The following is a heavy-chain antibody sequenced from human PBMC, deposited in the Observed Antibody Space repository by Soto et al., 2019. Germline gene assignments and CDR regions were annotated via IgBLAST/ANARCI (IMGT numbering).Heavy chain of an antibody. J-gene: IGHJ6*02. D-gene: IGHD6-6*01. Sequence: GASAKVSCKASGCTFTSSADQWVRKSRGQRLERIGWIFVGSGSKNYPQNFQERVTITRDMPTSTAHMELSSLRSEDTDVYYCAACKVEYSRSSGFYYYYGTDVWG. V-gene: IGHV1-58*01. CDR3: AACKVEYSRSSGFYYYYGTDV. CDR1: GCTFTSSA. CDR2: IFVGSGSK.